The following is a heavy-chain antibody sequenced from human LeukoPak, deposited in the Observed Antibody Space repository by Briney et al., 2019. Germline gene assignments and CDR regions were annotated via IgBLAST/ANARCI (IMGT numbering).Heavy chain of an antibody. CDR2: INPNSGGT. D-gene: IGHD3-22*01. Sequence: ASVKASCKASGYTFTGYYMHWVRQAPGQGLEWMGGINPNSGGTNYAQKFQGRVTMTRDTSISTAYMELSRLRSDDTAVYYCARGPGRYYYDSSGYFWGQGTLVTVSS. J-gene: IGHJ4*02. V-gene: IGHV1-2*02. CDR3: ARGPGRYYYDSSGYF. CDR1: GYTFTGYY.